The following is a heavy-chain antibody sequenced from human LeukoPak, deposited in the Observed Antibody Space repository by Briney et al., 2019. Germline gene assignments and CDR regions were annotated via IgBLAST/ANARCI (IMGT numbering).Heavy chain of an antibody. CDR3: ASMEDIPEYFDC. Sequence: SETLSLTCTVSGGSISSSSYYWGWIRQPPGKGLEWIGSIYYSGSTYYNPSLKSRVTISVDTSKNQFSLKLSSVTAADTAVYYCASMEDIPEYFDCWGQGTLVTVSS. J-gene: IGHJ4*02. CDR2: IYYSGST. V-gene: IGHV4-39*07. CDR1: GGSISSSSYY. D-gene: IGHD1-14*01.